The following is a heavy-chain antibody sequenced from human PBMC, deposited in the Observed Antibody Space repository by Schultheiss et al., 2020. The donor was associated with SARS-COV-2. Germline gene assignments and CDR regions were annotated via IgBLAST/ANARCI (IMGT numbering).Heavy chain of an antibody. CDR2: IYYSGST. Sequence: SETLSLTCTVSGGSISSYYWSWIRQPPGKGLEWIGYIYYSGSTYYNPSLKSRVTMSVDTSKNQFSLKLSSVTAADTAVYYCARVGPYYDFWSGYDWAFDIWGQGTMVTVSS. V-gene: IGHV4-59*12. CDR1: GGSISSYY. J-gene: IGHJ3*02. D-gene: IGHD3-3*01. CDR3: ARVGPYYDFWSGYDWAFDI.